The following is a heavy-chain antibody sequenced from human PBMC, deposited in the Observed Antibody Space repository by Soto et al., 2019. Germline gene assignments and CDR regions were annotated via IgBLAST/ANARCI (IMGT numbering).Heavy chain of an antibody. Sequence: SETLSLTCAVSGYSISSGYYWGWIRQPPGKGLEWIGSIYHSGSTYYNPSLKSRVTISVDTSKNQFSLKLSSVTAADTAVYYCARVRSGACYYYYGMDVWGQGTTVTVSS. J-gene: IGHJ6*02. CDR2: IYHSGST. V-gene: IGHV4-38-2*01. CDR3: ARVRSGACYYYYGMDV. CDR1: GYSISSGYY. D-gene: IGHD3-10*01.